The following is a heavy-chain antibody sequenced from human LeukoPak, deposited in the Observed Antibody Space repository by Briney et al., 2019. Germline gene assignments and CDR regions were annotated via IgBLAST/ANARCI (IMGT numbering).Heavy chain of an antibody. J-gene: IGHJ3*02. CDR3: ARGKISGRPDVLDI. CDR2: VRNRANNYIT. D-gene: IGHD1-26*01. Sequence: PGGSLTLTCAASGFTFSDHYMYWVRQAPGKGLEWVGRVRNRANNYITEYAASVKGRFTISRDDSKHSMYVQMNSLKSEDTAVYYCARGKISGRPDVLDIWGRGTMVTVSS. CDR1: GFTFSDHY. V-gene: IGHV3-72*01.